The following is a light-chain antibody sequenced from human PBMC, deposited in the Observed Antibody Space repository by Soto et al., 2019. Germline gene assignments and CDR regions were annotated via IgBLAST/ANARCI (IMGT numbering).Light chain of an antibody. CDR1: QSISGS. CDR3: QESYRAPMFT. J-gene: IGKJ2*01. Sequence: DIQMTQSPSSLSASIGDRVTITCRASQSISGSLNWYQQKPGKAPRLLIYAASSLQSGVPSRFSGGESGTEFTLTISTVQPEDFATCYCQESYRAPMFTFGQGTKLEIK. V-gene: IGKV1-39*01. CDR2: AAS.